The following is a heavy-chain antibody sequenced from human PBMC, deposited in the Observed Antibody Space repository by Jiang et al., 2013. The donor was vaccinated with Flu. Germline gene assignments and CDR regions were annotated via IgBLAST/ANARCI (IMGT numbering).Heavy chain of an antibody. Sequence: PTQTLTLTCTFSGFSLSTTGAGVGWVRQPPGKALEWLAIIYWDDDQQYTPYLKSRLTITQDTSKNQVVLTMTNMDPVDTATYYCAHRHMRGGNGFDIWGRGTVVSVSS. J-gene: IGHJ3*02. V-gene: IGHV2-5*02. CDR1: GFSLSTTGAG. CDR3: AHRHMRGGNGFDI. D-gene: IGHD4-23*01. CDR2: IYWDDDQ.